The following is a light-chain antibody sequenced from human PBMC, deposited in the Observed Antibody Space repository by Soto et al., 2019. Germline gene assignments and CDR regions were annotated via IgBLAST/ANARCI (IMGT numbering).Light chain of an antibody. CDR2: DAS. Sequence: EIVLTQSPATLLLSPGERATLSCRASQSVKTFLVWYQQRPGQAPRLLIYDASHRAAGIPARFSGSGFGTDFTLTISSLEPEDAAVYYCQQRSNWPPITFGQGTRLEIK. CDR3: QQRSNWPPIT. CDR1: QSVKTF. V-gene: IGKV3-11*01. J-gene: IGKJ5*01.